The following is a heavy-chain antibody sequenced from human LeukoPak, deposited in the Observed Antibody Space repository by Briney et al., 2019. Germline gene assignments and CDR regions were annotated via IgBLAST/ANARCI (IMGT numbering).Heavy chain of an antibody. CDR3: AKPYYYGSRSYMDY. V-gene: IGHV3-30*18. D-gene: IGHD3-10*01. CDR2: ISYDGSNT. CDR1: GFTFSSYG. J-gene: IGHJ4*02. Sequence: GGSLRLSCAASGFTFSSYGMHWVRQAPGKGLEWVAVISYDGSNTYYADSVKGRFTISRANCKHMLYLQMNSLRAEDTAVYYCAKPYYYGSRSYMDYWGQGTLVTVSS.